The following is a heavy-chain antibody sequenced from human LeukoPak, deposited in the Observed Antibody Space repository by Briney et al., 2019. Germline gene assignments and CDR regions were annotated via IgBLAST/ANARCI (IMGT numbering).Heavy chain of an antibody. J-gene: IGHJ4*02. D-gene: IGHD5-18*01. Sequence: PSQTLSLTCTVSGGSISSGSYYWSWIQQPAGKGLEWIGRIYTSGSTNYNPSLKSRVTISVDTSKNQFSLKLSSVTAADTAVYYCARDVDTAISDYWGQGTLVTVSS. CDR2: IYTSGST. CDR1: GGSISSGSYY. V-gene: IGHV4-61*02. CDR3: ARDVDTAISDY.